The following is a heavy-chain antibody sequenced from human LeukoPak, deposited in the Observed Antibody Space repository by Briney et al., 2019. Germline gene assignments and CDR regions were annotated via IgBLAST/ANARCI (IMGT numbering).Heavy chain of an antibody. V-gene: IGHV3-21*05. CDR3: AKTIKPGIVLMVYAID. CDR2: IRSSGADI. Sequence: GGSLRLSCAASGFIFRDYTMTWVRQAPGKGLEWVSHIRSSGADIRYADSVKGRFTISRDDAKNSLFLQMNSLRAEDTAVYYCAKTIKPGIVLMVYAIDWGQGTLVTVSS. CDR1: GFIFRDYT. J-gene: IGHJ4*02. D-gene: IGHD2-8*01.